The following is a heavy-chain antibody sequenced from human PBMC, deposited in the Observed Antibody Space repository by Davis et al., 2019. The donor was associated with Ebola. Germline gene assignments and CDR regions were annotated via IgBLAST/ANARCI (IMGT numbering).Heavy chain of an antibody. CDR3: AKVHPPTTVTTGWFDP. CDR2: ISVRSIT. Sequence: PGGFLRLSCAASGFIFSSYAMSWVRQAPGKGLEWVSSISVRSITYHADSVKGRFTISRDNSKNTLYLQMNSLRAEDTAVYYCAKVHPPTTVTTGWFDPWGQGTPVTVSS. CDR1: GFIFSSYA. J-gene: IGHJ5*02. V-gene: IGHV3-23*01. D-gene: IGHD4-17*01.